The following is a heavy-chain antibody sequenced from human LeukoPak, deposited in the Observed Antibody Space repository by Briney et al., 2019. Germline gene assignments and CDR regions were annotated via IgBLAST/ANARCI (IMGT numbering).Heavy chain of an antibody. V-gene: IGHV4-34*01. J-gene: IGHJ1*01. CDR3: ARQRAIAAAIWYFQH. CDR2: INHSGST. CDR1: GGSFSGYY. D-gene: IGHD6-13*01. Sequence: PPETLSLTCAVYGGSFSGYYWSWIRQPPGKGLEWIGEINHSGSTNYNPSLKSRVTISVDTSKNQFSLKLSSVTAADTAVYYCARQRAIAAAIWYFQHWGQGTLVTVSS.